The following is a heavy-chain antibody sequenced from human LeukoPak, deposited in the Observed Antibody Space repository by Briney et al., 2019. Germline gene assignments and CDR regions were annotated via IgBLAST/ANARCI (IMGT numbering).Heavy chain of an antibody. D-gene: IGHD6-13*01. V-gene: IGHV3-53*01. CDR2: IYSGGST. Sequence: GGSLRLSCAASGFTVSSNYMSCVRQAPGKGLEWVSVIYSGGSTYYADSVKDSGGSTYYADSVKGRFTISRDNSKNTPYLQMNSLRAEDTAVYYCARGSSWYDYWGQGTLVTVSS. CDR1: GFTVSSNY. CDR3: ARGSSWYDY. J-gene: IGHJ4*02.